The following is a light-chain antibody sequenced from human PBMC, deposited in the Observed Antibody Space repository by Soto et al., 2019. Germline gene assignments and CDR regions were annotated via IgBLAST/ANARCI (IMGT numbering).Light chain of an antibody. J-gene: IGKJ2*01. CDR2: DAS. CDR1: QSVSSNY. CDR3: QQYGSSPQYT. Sequence: EIVLTQSPGTLSLSPGERATLSCRASQSVSSNYLAWYQQKPGQAPRLLIYDASSRATGIPDRYSSSGSGTVFTITISRLEPEDFSVYYCQQYGSSPQYTFGQGTKLEIK. V-gene: IGKV3-20*01.